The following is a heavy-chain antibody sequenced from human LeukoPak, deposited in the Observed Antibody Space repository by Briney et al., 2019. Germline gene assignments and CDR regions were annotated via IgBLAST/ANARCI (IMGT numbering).Heavy chain of an antibody. CDR2: IRNKANGYTT. Sequence: GGSLRLSCAASGFSISDHYMDWVRQAPGKGLEWVERIRNKANGYTTEYAASVKGRFTISGDDSKNSLYLQMNSLKTEDTAVYYCARNRVGNGYTHFDSWGQGTRVTVSS. CDR1: GFSISDHY. J-gene: IGHJ4*02. V-gene: IGHV3-72*01. CDR3: ARNRVGNGYTHFDS. D-gene: IGHD5-24*01.